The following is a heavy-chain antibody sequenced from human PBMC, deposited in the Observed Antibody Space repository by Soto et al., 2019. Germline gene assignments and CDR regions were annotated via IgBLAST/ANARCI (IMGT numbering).Heavy chain of an antibody. D-gene: IGHD3-22*01. J-gene: IGHJ5*02. V-gene: IGHV1-46*01. CDR1: GDTFTSYY. CDR3: ARGHGDSSGYYLFEP. Sequence: ASVKVSCKAPGDTFTSYYMHCVRQAPGHGLEWMGEINPSGGSTSYAQKFQGRVTMTRDTSTSTVYMELSSLRSEDTAVYYCARGHGDSSGYYLFEPWGQGTLVTVSS. CDR2: INPSGGST.